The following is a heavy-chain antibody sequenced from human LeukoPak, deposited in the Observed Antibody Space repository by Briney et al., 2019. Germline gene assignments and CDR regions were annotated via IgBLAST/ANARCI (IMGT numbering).Heavy chain of an antibody. CDR3: ARDPAYYYDSSGYSSPGGYYYYGMDV. CDR1: GGTFSSYA. D-gene: IGHD3-22*01. Sequence: SVKVSCKASGGTFSSYAISWVRQAPGQGLEWMGRIIPILGIANYAQKFQGRVTITADKSTSTAYMELSSLRSEDTAVYYCARDPAYYYDSSGYSSPGGYYYYGMDVWGQGTTVTVSS. J-gene: IGHJ6*02. V-gene: IGHV1-69*04. CDR2: IIPILGIA.